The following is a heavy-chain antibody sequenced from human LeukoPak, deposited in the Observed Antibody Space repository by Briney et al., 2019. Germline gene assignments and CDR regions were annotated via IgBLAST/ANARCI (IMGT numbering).Heavy chain of an antibody. CDR2: IYYSGST. J-gene: IGHJ6*02. Sequence: PSETLSLTCTVSGGSISSSSYYWGWIRQPPGKGLEWIGSIYYSGSTYYNPSLKSRVTTSVGASKNQFSLKLSSVPAADTAVYYCARLPLGLGYYDILTGQGGRYYYYYGMDVWGQGTTVTVSS. V-gene: IGHV4-39*01. D-gene: IGHD3-9*01. CDR3: ARLPLGLGYYDILTGQGGRYYYYYGMDV. CDR1: GGSISSSSYY.